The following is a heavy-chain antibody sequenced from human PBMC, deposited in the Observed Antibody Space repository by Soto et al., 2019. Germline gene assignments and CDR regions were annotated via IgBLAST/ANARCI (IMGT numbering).Heavy chain of an antibody. CDR2: ASPDGSST. CDR3: ASHGAGDYFWFDP. CDR1: GFTCSNFW. D-gene: IGHD4-17*01. J-gene: IGHJ5*02. Sequence: EGQLVESGGGLVQPGGSLRLSCAASGFTCSNFWVHWVRQAPGKGLVWVSRASPDGSSTSYADSVKGRFTISRDNAKNMLYMEMTSLRAEDTAVYYCASHGAGDYFWFDPWGQGTLVTFSA. V-gene: IGHV3-74*01.